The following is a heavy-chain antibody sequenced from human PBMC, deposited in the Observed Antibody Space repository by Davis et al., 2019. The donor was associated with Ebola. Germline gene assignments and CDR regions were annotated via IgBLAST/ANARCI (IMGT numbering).Heavy chain of an antibody. CDR1: GGSINNCV. V-gene: IGHV1-69*10. D-gene: IGHD1-26*01. Sequence: AASVKVSCKASGGSINNCVITWVRQAPGQGLEWVGGIIPMFGMVKYAQKFQGRVTMTRNTSISTAYMELSSLRSEDTAVYYCARGRPTHSGSYSTYYYYYGMDVWGQGTTVTVSS. CDR3: ARGRPTHSGSYSTYYYYYGMDV. CDR2: IIPMFGMV. J-gene: IGHJ6*02.